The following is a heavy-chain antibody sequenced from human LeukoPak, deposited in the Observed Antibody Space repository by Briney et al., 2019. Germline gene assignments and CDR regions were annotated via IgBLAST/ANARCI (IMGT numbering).Heavy chain of an antibody. D-gene: IGHD3-10*01. CDR2: INPSSGGT. Sequence: ASVKVSCKASGYTFTGYYMHWVRQAPGQGLEWMGWINPSSGGTNYAQKFQGRVTMTRDTSISTAYMELSRLTSDDTAVYYCVRDVETRSMVRDYWGQGTLVTVSS. CDR1: GYTFTGYY. CDR3: VRDVETRSMVRDY. J-gene: IGHJ4*02. V-gene: IGHV1-2*02.